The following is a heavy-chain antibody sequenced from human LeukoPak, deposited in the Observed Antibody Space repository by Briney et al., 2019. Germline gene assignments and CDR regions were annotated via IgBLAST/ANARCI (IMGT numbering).Heavy chain of an antibody. J-gene: IGHJ4*02. V-gene: IGHV4-4*07. CDR3: AREAVDYGSGSLDY. Sequence: SETLSLTCTVSGGSIGSYYWSWIRQPAGKGLEWIGRIHSSTSKNYNPSIKSRVTMSLDTSKNQFSLKVDSVTAADMAIYYCAREAVDYGSGSLDYWGQGTLVAVSS. CDR1: GGSIGSYY. D-gene: IGHD3-10*01. CDR2: IHSSTSK.